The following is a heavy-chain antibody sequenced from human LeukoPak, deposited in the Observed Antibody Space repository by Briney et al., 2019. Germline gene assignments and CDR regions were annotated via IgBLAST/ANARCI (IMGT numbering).Heavy chain of an antibody. CDR3: ASLTRDGYHFEW. CDR2: IYHSGST. J-gene: IGHJ4*02. D-gene: IGHD6-13*01. V-gene: IGHV4-4*02. CDR1: GGSISSSNW. Sequence: RASGTLSLTCAVSGGSISSSNWWSWVRQPPGKGLEWIGEIYHSGSTNYNPSLKSRVTISLDTSKNHFSLKLTSVTAADTAVYFCASLTRDGYHFEWWGRGTLVSVSS.